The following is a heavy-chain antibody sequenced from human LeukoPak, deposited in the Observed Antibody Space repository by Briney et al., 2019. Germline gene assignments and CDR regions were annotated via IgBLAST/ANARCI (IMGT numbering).Heavy chain of an antibody. CDR1: GVSISSYY. Sequence: SETLSLTCTVSGVSISSYYWSWIRQPPGKGLEWIGYIYYSGSTNYNPSLKSRVTISVDTSKNQFSLKLSSVTAADTAVYYCARGTLAVAGGYFDYWGQGTLVTVSS. D-gene: IGHD6-19*01. CDR2: IYYSGST. CDR3: ARGTLAVAGGYFDY. V-gene: IGHV4-59*01. J-gene: IGHJ4*02.